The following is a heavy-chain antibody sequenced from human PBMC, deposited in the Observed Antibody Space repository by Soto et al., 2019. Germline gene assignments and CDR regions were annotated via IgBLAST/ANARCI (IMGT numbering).Heavy chain of an antibody. D-gene: IGHD1-26*01. Sequence: ASVKVSCKASGYTFTDYHVQWVRQTPGQGLELMGWIHPESGGSKSAQRLQGRVTMTRDXXXXXAXMXLXXXVPDXTGVYYCARGLGVTYNRLDPWGQGTPVIGSA. CDR2: IHPESGGS. J-gene: IGHJ5*02. V-gene: IGHV1-2*02. CDR3: ARGLGVTYNRLDP. CDR1: GYTFTDYH.